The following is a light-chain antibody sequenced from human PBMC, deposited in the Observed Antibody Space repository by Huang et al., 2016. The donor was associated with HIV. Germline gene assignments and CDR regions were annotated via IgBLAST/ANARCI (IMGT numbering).Light chain of an antibody. CDR2: SAS. CDR1: QTISGY. J-gene: IGKJ1*01. Sequence: DIQLTQSPPPLSASLGDRVTITCRASQTISGYLNWYQQKLGKAPHLLIPSASNLHTGVPSRFSGNGSGTDFTLTVSSMQPEDFATYYCQQSYSRPPTFGQGTKVEI. CDR3: QQSYSRPPT. V-gene: IGKV1-39*01.